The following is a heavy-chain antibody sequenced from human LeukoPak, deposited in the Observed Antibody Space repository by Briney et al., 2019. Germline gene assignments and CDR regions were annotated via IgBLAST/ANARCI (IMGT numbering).Heavy chain of an antibody. CDR2: IWYDGSNK. D-gene: IGHD2-2*02. CDR1: GFTFSSYG. CDR3: ARERCSSTSCYRYYYYGMDV. J-gene: IGHJ6*04. Sequence: GRSLRLSCAASGFTFSSYGMHWVRQAPGKGLEWVAVIWYDGSNKYYADSVKGRFTISRDNSKNTLYLQMNSLRAEDTAVYYCARERCSSTSCYRYYYYGMDVWGKGTTVTVSS. V-gene: IGHV3-33*01.